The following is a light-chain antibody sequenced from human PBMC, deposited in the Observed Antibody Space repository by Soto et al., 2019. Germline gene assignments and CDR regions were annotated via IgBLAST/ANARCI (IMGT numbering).Light chain of an antibody. J-gene: IGLJ3*02. CDR3: SSYTSSSTWV. V-gene: IGLV2-14*01. CDR1: RSDVGGYNY. Sequence: QSALTQPASVSGSPGQSITISCTGTRSDVGGYNYVSWYQQHSGKAPKFMIYDVSNRPSGVSNRFSGSKSGNTASLTISGLQVEDEADYYCSSYTSSSTWVFGGGTKVTVL. CDR2: DVS.